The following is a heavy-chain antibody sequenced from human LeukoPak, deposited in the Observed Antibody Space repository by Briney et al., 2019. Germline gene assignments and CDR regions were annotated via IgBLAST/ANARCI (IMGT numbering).Heavy chain of an antibody. V-gene: IGHV3-48*03. CDR2: ITNSGNTI. D-gene: IGHD3-10*01. CDR1: GSTFTTFD. J-gene: IGHJ5*02. Sequence: GGSLRLSCTASGSTFTTFDMNWVRQAPGKGLEWISYITNSGNTIYYADSVKGRFTISRDNAKNSLFLQMNSLRAEDTAIYYCARDLAFGEHFFSQPNWSDPWGQGTLVTVSS. CDR3: ARDLAFGEHFFSQPNWSDP.